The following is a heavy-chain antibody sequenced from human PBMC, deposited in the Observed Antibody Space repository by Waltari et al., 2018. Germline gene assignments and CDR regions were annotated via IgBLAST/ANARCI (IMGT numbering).Heavy chain of an antibody. CDR3: ARGYYDLWTGHYMDV. V-gene: IGHV4-39*07. J-gene: IGHJ6*03. Sequence: QLQLQESGPGLVKPSETLSLTCTVSGGSISSSSYYWGWIRQPPGQGLEWIWSNYYSGSTDNNPSIKSRVTISGDTSKNQFSLKLSSVTAADTAVYYCARGYYDLWTGHYMDVWGKGTTVTISS. CDR2: NYYSGST. D-gene: IGHD3-3*01. CDR1: GGSISSSSYY.